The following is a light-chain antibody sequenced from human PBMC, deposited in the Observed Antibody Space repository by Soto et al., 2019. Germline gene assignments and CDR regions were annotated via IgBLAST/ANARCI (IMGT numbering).Light chain of an antibody. CDR1: QSVTSSC. Sequence: EIVLTQSPGTLSLSPGERATLTCTASQSVTSSCLAWYQRKPGQAPRLLIHTTSIRATDIPDRFSGSGSGTDLTLTISRLEPEDFAVYYCQQCGGSPLFSFGPGTRVDI. CDR3: QQCGGSPLFS. CDR2: TTS. J-gene: IGKJ3*01. V-gene: IGKV3-20*01.